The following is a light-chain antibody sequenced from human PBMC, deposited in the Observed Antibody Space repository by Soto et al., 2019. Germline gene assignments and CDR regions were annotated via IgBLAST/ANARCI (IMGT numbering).Light chain of an antibody. CDR1: SSDVGGYNY. V-gene: IGLV2-8*01. CDR3: GSYGGSANLI. J-gene: IGLJ7*01. CDR2: EVS. Sequence: QSALTQPPSASGSPGQSVAISCTGTSSDVGGYNYVSWYQQYPGKAPKLIIYEVSNRPSGVPDRFSGSKSGNTASLTVSGLQAEDEADYYCGSYGGSANLIFGGGTQLTVL.